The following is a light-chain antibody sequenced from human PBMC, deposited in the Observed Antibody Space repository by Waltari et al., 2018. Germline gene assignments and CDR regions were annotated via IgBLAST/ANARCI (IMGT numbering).Light chain of an antibody. Sequence: EIVMTQSPATLSVSPGERATLSCRSSHGVSSNLACYQQKPGQAPRLPIYGASTRATGIPARFSGSGPGTEFTLTISSMQSEDFAVYYCQQYNNWPPYTFGQGTKLEIK. V-gene: IGKV3-15*01. CDR3: QQYNNWPPYT. CDR2: GAS. CDR1: HGVSSN. J-gene: IGKJ2*01.